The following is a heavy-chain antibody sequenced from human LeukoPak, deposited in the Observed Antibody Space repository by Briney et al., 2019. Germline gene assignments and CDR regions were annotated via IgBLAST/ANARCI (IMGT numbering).Heavy chain of an antibody. CDR3: ARGEVATTYYYGMDV. CDR2: MSSDSSFI. CDR1: GFTFRSYA. Sequence: GGSLRLSCVASGFTFRSYAMNWVRQAPGKGLEWVSYMSSDSSFINYADSVKGRFIIPRDNAKNSLFLQMDSPRADDTAVYYCARGEVATTYYYGMDVWGQGTTVTVSS. V-gene: IGHV3-21*05. D-gene: IGHD5-12*01. J-gene: IGHJ6*02.